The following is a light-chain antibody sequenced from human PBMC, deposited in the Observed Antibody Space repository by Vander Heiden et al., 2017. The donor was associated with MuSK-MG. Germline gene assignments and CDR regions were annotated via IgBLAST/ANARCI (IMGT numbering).Light chain of an antibody. CDR1: QSIASY. J-gene: IGKJ1*01. V-gene: IGKV1-39*01. CDR3: QQCDSTPQT. CDR2: AAS. Sequence: DIQMTQSPSSLSASVGDRVTITCRASQSIASYFNWYQQKPGKAPKLLIYAASSLQSGVPSRFSGTGSGTDFTLTISRLQPEDFATYYCQQCDSTPQTFGQGTKVEIK.